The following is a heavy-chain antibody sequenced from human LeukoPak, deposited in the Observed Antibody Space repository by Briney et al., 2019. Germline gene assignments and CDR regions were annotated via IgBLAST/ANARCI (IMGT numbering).Heavy chain of an antibody. J-gene: IGHJ6*03. CDR2: ISSNGGST. CDR3: AKSEMYCYGGSCYPFYYMDV. D-gene: IGHD2-15*01. CDR1: GFTFSSYA. V-gene: IGHV3-64*01. Sequence: GGSLRLSCAASGFTFSSYAMHWVRQAPGKGLEYVSAISSNGGSTYYANSVKGRFTISRDNSKKTMYLQMKSLKAEDTAVYYCAKSEMYCYGGSCYPFYYMDVWGKGTTVTVSS.